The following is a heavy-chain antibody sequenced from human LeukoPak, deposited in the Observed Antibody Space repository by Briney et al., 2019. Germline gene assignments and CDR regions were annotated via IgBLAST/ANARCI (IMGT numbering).Heavy chain of an antibody. D-gene: IGHD2-2*01. CDR3: ARGIYCSSTSCYYYYYYMDV. V-gene: IGHV4-4*07. J-gene: IGHJ6*03. CDR1: GGSISSYY. Sequence: PSETLSLTCTVSGGSISSYYWSWLRQPAGKGLEWIGRISTSGSTNYNPSLKSRVTMSVDTSKNQFSLKLSSVTAADTAVYYCARGIYCSSTSCYYYYYYMDVWGKGTTVTVSS. CDR2: ISTSGST.